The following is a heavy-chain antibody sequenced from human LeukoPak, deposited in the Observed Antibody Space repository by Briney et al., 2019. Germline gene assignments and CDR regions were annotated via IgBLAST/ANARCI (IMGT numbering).Heavy chain of an antibody. CDR3: ARELNWGQVDY. CDR2: INGDGSAT. J-gene: IGHJ4*02. D-gene: IGHD7-27*01. Sequence: GGSLRLSCAASGFTFSGHWMYWLRQAPGKGLAWVSRINGDGSATNYAGSMKGRFTISRDNARNIVYLQMNSLREDDTAVYYCARELNWGQVDYWGQGTLVTVSS. CDR1: GFTFSGHW. V-gene: IGHV3-74*01.